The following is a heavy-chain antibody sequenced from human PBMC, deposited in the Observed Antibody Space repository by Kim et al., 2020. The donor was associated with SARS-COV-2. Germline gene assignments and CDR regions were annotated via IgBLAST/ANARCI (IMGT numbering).Heavy chain of an antibody. CDR2: ISNDGSNK. CDR3: AKDLYYYDCSGFLDY. CDR1: GFTFSSYG. V-gene: IGHV3-30*18. Sequence: GGSLRLSCAASGFTFSSYGMHWVRQAPGKGLEWVSVISNDGSNKYYADSVKGRFTISRDNSKNTLYLQMNSLRAEDTAVYYCAKDLYYYDCSGFLDYWGQGTLVTVAS. J-gene: IGHJ4*02. D-gene: IGHD3-22*01.